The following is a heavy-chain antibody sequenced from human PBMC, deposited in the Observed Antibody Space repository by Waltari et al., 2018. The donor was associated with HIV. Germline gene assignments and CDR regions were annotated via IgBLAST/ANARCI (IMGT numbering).Heavy chain of an antibody. CDR1: GSTLSALS. D-gene: IGHD2-15*01. CDR3: TTEGLYCSGGTCYSRFDP. V-gene: IGHV1-24*01. CDR2: FDPEQGKT. J-gene: IGHJ5*02. Sequence: QVPLVQSGAEVKKPGASVKVSCTVSGSTLSALSMHLVRQAPGKGLEWMGGFDPEQGKTIYAQNFQGRVTMTEDAATDTAYMELSSLRSEDTAVYYCTTEGLYCSGGTCYSRFDPWGQGTLVTVSS.